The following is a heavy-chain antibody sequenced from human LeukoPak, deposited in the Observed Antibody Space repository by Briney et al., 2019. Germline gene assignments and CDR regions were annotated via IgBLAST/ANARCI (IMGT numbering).Heavy chain of an antibody. CDR2: ISYDGSYK. Sequence: GGSLRLSCAASGFTFSSYGMHWVRQAPSKGLEWVAVISYDGSYKNYADSVKGRFTISRDISKNTLYLQMNSLRAEDTAVYYCAKRLGYYDSSKGYFDYWGQGTLVTVSS. V-gene: IGHV3-30*18. CDR3: AKRLGYYDSSKGYFDY. J-gene: IGHJ4*02. D-gene: IGHD3-22*01. CDR1: GFTFSSYG.